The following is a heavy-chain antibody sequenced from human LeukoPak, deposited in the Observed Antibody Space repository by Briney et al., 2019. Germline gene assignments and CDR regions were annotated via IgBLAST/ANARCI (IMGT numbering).Heavy chain of an antibody. D-gene: IGHD6-13*01. Sequence: PGRSLRLSCAASRFTFSSYGLHWVRQAPGKGLEWVAVIWFDGSDKYYADSVKGRFTISRDNSKNTLYLQLNSLRAEDTAVYYCARGISRYYFDYWGQGTLVTVSS. CDR1: RFTFSSYG. J-gene: IGHJ4*02. V-gene: IGHV3-33*01. CDR2: IWFDGSDK. CDR3: ARGISRYYFDY.